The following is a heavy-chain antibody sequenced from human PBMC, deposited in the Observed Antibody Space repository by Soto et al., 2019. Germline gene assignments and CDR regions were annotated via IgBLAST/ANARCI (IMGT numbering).Heavy chain of an antibody. Sequence: PGGSLRLSCTGSGFPFSAYNMNWVRQVPGKGPEWISSITSKTGQIYYAESVKGRFTISRDNAKNSLYLEMNRLGAEDTAVYFCARDLFAGQQLVFPWFEPWGQGTLVTVSS. CDR3: ARDLFAGQQLVFPWFEP. J-gene: IGHJ5*02. CDR2: ITSKTGQI. V-gene: IGHV3-21*06. D-gene: IGHD6-6*01. CDR1: GFPFSAYN.